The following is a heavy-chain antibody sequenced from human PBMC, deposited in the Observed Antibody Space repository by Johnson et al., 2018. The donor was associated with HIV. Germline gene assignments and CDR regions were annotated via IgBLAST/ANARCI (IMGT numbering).Heavy chain of an antibody. J-gene: IGHJ3*02. D-gene: IGHD1-26*01. CDR1: GFIFSNAW. CDR3: TTDQVDSGSYYNAFDI. V-gene: IGHV3-15*01. Sequence: VQLVESGGGVVQPGRSLRLSCAASGFIFSNAWMHWVRQAPGKGLEWVGRIKSKTHGETTDYAAPVKGRFSISRDDSKNTLYLQMNSLKSEDTAVYYCTTDQVDSGSYYNAFDICGQGTIVTVSS. CDR2: IKSKTHGETT.